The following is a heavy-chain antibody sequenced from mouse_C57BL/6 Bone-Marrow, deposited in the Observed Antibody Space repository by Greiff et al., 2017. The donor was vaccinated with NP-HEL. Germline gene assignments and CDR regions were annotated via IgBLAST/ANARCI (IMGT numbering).Heavy chain of an antibody. CDR1: GYSFTGYY. D-gene: IGHD3-2*02. CDR2: INPSTGGT. J-gene: IGHJ3*01. CDR3: ARSDSSAPFAY. V-gene: IGHV1-42*01. Sequence: VQLQQSGPELVKPGASVKISCKASGYSFTGYYMNWVKQSPEQSLEWIGEINPSTGGTTYNQKFKAKATLTVDKSSSTAYMQLKSLTSEDSAVYYCARSDSSAPFAYWGQGTLVTVSA.